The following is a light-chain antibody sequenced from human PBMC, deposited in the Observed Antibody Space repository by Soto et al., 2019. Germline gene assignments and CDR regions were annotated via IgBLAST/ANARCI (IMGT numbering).Light chain of an antibody. V-gene: IGKV1-39*01. CDR3: QQYNTCWT. CDR2: AAS. CDR1: QYINTY. J-gene: IGKJ1*01. Sequence: DIQMTQPPSSLYASIGDRVTIACRASQYINTYLNWYQQKPGKAPKLLIYAASSLQSGVPSRFSGSGSGTDFTLIITSLQPDDFGTYYCQQYNTCWTFGQGTNVDIK.